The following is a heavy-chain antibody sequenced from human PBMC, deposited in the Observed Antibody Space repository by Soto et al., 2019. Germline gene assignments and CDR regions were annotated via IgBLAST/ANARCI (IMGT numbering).Heavy chain of an antibody. V-gene: IGHV4-34*01. Sequence: SETLSLTCAVYGGSFSGYYWSWIRQPPGKGLEWIGEINHSGSTNYNPSLKSRVTISVDTSKNQFSLKLSSVTAADTAVYYCARGPRDPYDYGDYDHDYWGQGTLVTVSS. D-gene: IGHD4-17*01. CDR3: ARGPRDPYDYGDYDHDY. J-gene: IGHJ4*02. CDR1: GGSFSGYY. CDR2: INHSGST.